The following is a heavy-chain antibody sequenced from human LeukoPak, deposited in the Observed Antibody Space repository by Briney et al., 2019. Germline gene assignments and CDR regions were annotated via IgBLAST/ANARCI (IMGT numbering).Heavy chain of an antibody. Sequence: SETLSLTCAVSGGYIITSGHYWGWIRQPPGKGLEWIGSIYYTGVTSTNPFFRSRMSISVDTSKNQFSLNLTSVTAADAAVYYCARERSSSGGHNWFDPWGQGTLVTVSS. CDR2: IYYTGVT. J-gene: IGHJ5*02. D-gene: IGHD4-23*01. V-gene: IGHV4-39*07. CDR1: GGYIITSGHY. CDR3: ARERSSSGGHNWFDP.